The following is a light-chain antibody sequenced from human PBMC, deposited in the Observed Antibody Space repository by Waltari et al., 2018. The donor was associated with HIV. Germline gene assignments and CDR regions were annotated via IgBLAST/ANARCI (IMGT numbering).Light chain of an antibody. CDR2: TPN. CDR1: ISNIGSNT. J-gene: IGLJ3*02. Sequence: QSVLTQPPSASGTPGQRVTISCSGSISNIGSNTVNWYQQLPGTAPKLPFYTPNPRPSGVPDRFSGSNSGASASLAISGLQSDDEADYYCATWDDSLNGPVFGGGTKLTVL. V-gene: IGLV1-44*01. CDR3: ATWDDSLNGPV.